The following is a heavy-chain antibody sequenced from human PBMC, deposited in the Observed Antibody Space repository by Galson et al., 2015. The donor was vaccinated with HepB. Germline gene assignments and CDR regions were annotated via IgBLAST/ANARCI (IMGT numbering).Heavy chain of an antibody. CDR2: FDPEDGGT. J-gene: IGHJ4*02. CDR1: GYTLTELS. V-gene: IGHV1-24*01. CDR3: ATAGGYSGYDSTLDFDY. Sequence: SVKVSCKVSGYTLTELSMHWVRQAPGKGLEWMGGFDPEDGGTIYAQKFQGRVTMTEDTSTDTAYMELSSLRSEDTAVYYCATAGGYSGYDSTLDFDYWGQGTLVTVSS. D-gene: IGHD5-12*01.